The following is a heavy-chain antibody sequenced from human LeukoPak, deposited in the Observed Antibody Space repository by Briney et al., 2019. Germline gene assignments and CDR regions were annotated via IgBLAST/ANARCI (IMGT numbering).Heavy chain of an antibody. CDR1: GYTFTGYY. CDR3: AREAYSSSSPDYYYYYYMDV. D-gene: IGHD6-6*01. Sequence: ASVKVSCKASGYTFTGYYMHWVRQAPGQGLEWMGRINPNSGGTNYAQKFQGRVTMTRDTSISTAYMELSSLRSEDTAVYYCAREAYSSSSPDYYYYYYMDVWGKGTTVTVSS. J-gene: IGHJ6*03. V-gene: IGHV1-2*06. CDR2: INPNSGGT.